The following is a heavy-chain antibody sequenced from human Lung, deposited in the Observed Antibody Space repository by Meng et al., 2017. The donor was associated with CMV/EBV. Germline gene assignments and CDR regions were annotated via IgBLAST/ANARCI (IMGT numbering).Heavy chain of an antibody. CDR3: VRDRNYGVYLGADY. CDR1: GFSFDDHA. V-gene: IGHV3-9*01. D-gene: IGHD4-17*01. Sequence: GGSLRLSCAASGFSFDDHAMHWVRQAPGKGLEWVSGISWNSGNIGYADSVKGRFTISRDNAKNSLYLQMDNLRTEDTALYYCVRDRNYGVYLGADYWGQGTLVXVSS. J-gene: IGHJ4*02. CDR2: ISWNSGNI.